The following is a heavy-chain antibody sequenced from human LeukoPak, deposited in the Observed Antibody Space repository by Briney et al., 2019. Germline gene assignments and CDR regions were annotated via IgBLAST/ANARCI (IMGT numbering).Heavy chain of an antibody. V-gene: IGHV4-59*01. CDR1: DDSISTYY. Sequence: PSETLSLTCTVSDDSISTYYWRWIRQPPGKGLEGIGYLYYTGCTKYNPSLKSRVTISLGTSKNQFSLKLTSVTAADTAVYYCARDPAYGGYEGSFDYWGEGVLVTVSS. CDR2: LYYTGCT. D-gene: IGHD5-12*01. J-gene: IGHJ4*02. CDR3: ARDPAYGGYEGSFDY.